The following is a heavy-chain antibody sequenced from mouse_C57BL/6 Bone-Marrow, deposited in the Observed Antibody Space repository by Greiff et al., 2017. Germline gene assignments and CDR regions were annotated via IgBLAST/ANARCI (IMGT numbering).Heavy chain of an antibody. CDR2: ISDGGSYT. D-gene: IGHD2-13*01. V-gene: IGHV5-4*03. CDR3: ARGECYWYFDV. Sequence: EVKLQESGGGLVKPGGSLKLSCAASGFTFSSYAMSWVRQTPEKRLEWVATISDGGSYTYYPDNVKGRFTISRDNAKNNLYLQMSHLKSEDTAMYYCARGECYWYFDVWGTGTTVTVSS. CDR1: GFTFSSYA. J-gene: IGHJ1*03.